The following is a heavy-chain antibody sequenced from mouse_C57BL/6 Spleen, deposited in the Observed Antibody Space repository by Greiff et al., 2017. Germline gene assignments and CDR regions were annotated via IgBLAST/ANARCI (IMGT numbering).Heavy chain of an antibody. CDR1: GFTFSDYG. J-gene: IGHJ1*03. V-gene: IGHV5-17*01. D-gene: IGHD1-1*01. CDR3: ARGPSYGSSYWYFDV. Sequence: EVMLVESGGGLVKPGGSLKLSCAASGFTFSDYGMHWVRQAPEKGLEWVAYISCGSSTIYYADPVKGRFTISRDTAKNTLFLQMTSLRSEDMAMYYSARGPSYGSSYWYFDVWGTGTTVTVSS. CDR2: ISCGSSTI.